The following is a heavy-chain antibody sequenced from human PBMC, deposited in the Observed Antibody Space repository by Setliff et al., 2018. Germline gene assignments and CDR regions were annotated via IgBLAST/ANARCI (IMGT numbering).Heavy chain of an antibody. CDR2: VNPSGGKT. J-gene: IGHJ5*02. CDR1: GYTFINYG. D-gene: IGHD3-22*01. CDR3: ARAPWGDDYDSLYTWFDP. V-gene: IGHV1-46*01. Sequence: GASVKVSCKTSGYTFINYGLSWMRQAPGQGLEWMGIVNPSGGKTTLSQKFQGRVSMTADASTATVYMELHSLTSEDTAIYYCARAPWGDDYDSLYTWFDPWGQGSLVTVSS.